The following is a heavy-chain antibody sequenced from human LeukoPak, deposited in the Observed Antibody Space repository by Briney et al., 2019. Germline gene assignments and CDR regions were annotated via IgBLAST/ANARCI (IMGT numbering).Heavy chain of an antibody. V-gene: IGHV3-9*01. CDR2: ISWNSGSI. CDR1: GFTFDDYA. J-gene: IGHJ6*02. CDR3: AKHIGWVHCYGMDV. Sequence: PGRSLRLSCAASGFTFDDYAMHWVRQAPGKGLEWVSGISWNSGSIGYADSVKGRFTISRDNAKNSLYLQMNSLRAEDTALYYCAKHIGWVHCYGMDVWGQGTTVTVSS. D-gene: IGHD3-10*01.